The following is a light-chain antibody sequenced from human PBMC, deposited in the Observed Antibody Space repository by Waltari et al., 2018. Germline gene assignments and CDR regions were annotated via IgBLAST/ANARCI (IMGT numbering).Light chain of an antibody. CDR3: QHYDGSVVT. CDR2: GTS. V-gene: IGKV3-20*01. J-gene: IGKJ4*01. Sequence: IVLTQSPDTLSLSPGERATLSYRASQSVSSISFSWYQQKPGQAPRLLIYGTSSRATGFPDRFSGSGSGTDFTLTISRLEPEDFAVYHCQHYDGSVVTFGGGTKVEIK. CDR1: QSVSSIS.